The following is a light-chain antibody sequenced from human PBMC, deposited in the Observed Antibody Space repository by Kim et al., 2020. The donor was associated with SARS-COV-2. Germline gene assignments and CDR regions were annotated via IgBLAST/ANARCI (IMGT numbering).Light chain of an antibody. CDR3: QQYYSIPYT. V-gene: IGKV4-1*01. CDR1: QTVLYNSDNKNY. J-gene: IGKJ2*01. Sequence: DIVMTQSPDSAAVSLGESATISCRSSQTVLYNSDNKNYLAWYQQKPGQPPKLLIYWASTRESGVPDRFSGSGSGTDFTLTISSLQAEDVAIYYCQQYYSIPYTLGQGTKLEIK. CDR2: WAS.